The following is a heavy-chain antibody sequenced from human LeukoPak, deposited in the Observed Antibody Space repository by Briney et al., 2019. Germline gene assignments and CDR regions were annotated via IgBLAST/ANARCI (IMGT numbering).Heavy chain of an antibody. CDR3: TTGPGNSGY. CDR1: GLTFSNAW. V-gene: IGHV3-15*01. Sequence: GGSLRLSCAVSGLTFSNAWMSWVRQAPGKGLEWVGRIKSTSVDGTPEYAAPVKGRFTISRDDSENTVYLQMDSLKTEDTGVYYCTTGPGNSGYWGQGTLVTVSS. D-gene: IGHD4-23*01. J-gene: IGHJ4*02. CDR2: IKSTSVDGTP.